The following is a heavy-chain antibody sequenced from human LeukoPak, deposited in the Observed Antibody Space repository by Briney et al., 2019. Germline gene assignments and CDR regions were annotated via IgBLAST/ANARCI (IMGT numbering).Heavy chain of an antibody. CDR2: INHSGST. CDR1: GGSFSGYY. Sequence: SETLSLTCAVYGGSFSGYYRSWIRQPPGKGLEWIGEINHSGSTNYNPSLKSRVTISVDTSKNQLSLKLSSLTAADTAVYYCARHEYSGSYYGLSWFDPWGQGTLVTVSS. CDR3: ARHEYSGSYYGLSWFDP. J-gene: IGHJ5*02. D-gene: IGHD1-26*01. V-gene: IGHV4-34*01.